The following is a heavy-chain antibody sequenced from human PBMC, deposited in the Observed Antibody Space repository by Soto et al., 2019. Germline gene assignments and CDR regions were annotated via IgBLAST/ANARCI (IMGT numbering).Heavy chain of an antibody. Sequence: QVQLVQSGAEVKKPGSSVKVSCKSSGGTFSSYAISWVRQAPGQGLEWMGGIIPIFGTANYAQKFQGRVTITADESTSTAYMELSSLRSEDTAVYYCARVRQYDFWSGSHFEYWGQGTLVTVSS. CDR3: ARVRQYDFWSGSHFEY. D-gene: IGHD3-3*01. CDR1: GGTFSSYA. J-gene: IGHJ4*02. CDR2: IIPIFGTA. V-gene: IGHV1-69*01.